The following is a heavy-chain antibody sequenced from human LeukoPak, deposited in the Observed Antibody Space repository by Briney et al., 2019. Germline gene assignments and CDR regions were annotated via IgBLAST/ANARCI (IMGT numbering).Heavy chain of an antibody. CDR1: GFTFSIYG. CDR3: AKDGCGGDCYYMDY. CDR2: IPYDGSNK. V-gene: IGHV3-30*18. D-gene: IGHD2-21*02. Sequence: GRSLRLSCAASGFTFSIYGMHWVRQAPGKGLEWVAVIPYDGSNKYYADSVKGRFTISRDNSKNTLYLQMNSLRVEDTAVYYCAKDGCGGDCYYMDYWGQGTLVTVSS. J-gene: IGHJ4*02.